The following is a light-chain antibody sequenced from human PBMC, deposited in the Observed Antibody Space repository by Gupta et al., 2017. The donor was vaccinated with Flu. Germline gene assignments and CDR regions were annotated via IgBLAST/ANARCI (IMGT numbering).Light chain of an antibody. CDR2: KNN. Sequence: SQGHIAAITCTGDKLGLKYAYWYQQKAGQFPVPLIYKNNKRPSGIPERFSGSHSGNTATLTLSGAQAMDEADYCCQAWDNSTVVFGGGTKLTVL. V-gene: IGLV3-1*01. CDR3: QAWDNSTVV. CDR1: KLGLKY. J-gene: IGLJ2*01.